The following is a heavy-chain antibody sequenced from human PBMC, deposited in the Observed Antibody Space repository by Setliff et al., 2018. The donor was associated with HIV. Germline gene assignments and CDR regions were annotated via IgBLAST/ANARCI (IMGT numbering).Heavy chain of an antibody. CDR3: ARVPYRSAWFSGGHDAFDV. J-gene: IGHJ3*01. Sequence: GASVKVSCKASGYTFNRYGISWVRQAPGQGLEWMGWISGYNGNTKYVQNLQGRVTMSTDTSTSTVYMELRSLRSNDTAVYYCARVPYRSAWFSGGHDAFDVRGQGTMVTVSS. CDR2: ISGYNGNT. CDR1: GYTFNRYG. D-gene: IGHD6-19*01. V-gene: IGHV1-18*01.